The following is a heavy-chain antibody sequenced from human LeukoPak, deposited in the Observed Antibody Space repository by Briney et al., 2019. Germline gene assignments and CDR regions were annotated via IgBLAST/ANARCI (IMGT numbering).Heavy chain of an antibody. CDR3: VSGTTVTNFAY. V-gene: IGHV4-59*01. CDR1: GGSISSYY. Sequence: SETLSLTCTVSGGSISSYYWSWIRQPPGKGLEWIGYIYYSGSTNYNPSLKSRVTISVDTSKNQFSLKLSSVTAADTAVYYCVSGTTVTNFAYWGQGTLVTVSS. D-gene: IGHD4-17*01. J-gene: IGHJ4*02. CDR2: IYYSGST.